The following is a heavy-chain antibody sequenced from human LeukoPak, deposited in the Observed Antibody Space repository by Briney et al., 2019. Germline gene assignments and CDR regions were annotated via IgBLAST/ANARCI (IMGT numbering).Heavy chain of an antibody. CDR3: ARRGRTRLYYYDSSGYYSD. V-gene: IGHV4-34*01. Sequence: PSETLSLTCAVYGGSFSGYYWSWIRQPPGKGLEWIGEINHSGSTNYNPSLKSRVTISVDTSKNQFSLKLSSVTAADTAVYYCARRGRTRLYYYDSSGYYSDWGQGTLVTVSS. J-gene: IGHJ4*02. D-gene: IGHD3-22*01. CDR1: GGSFSGYY. CDR2: INHSGST.